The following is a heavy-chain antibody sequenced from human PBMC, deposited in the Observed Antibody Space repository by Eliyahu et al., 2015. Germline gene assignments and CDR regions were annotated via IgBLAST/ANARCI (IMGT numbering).Heavy chain of an antibody. J-gene: IGHJ4*02. CDR1: GFTFSIYW. V-gene: IGHV3-74*03. CDR3: ARTYSGSYGVDY. CDR2: INSEGIIT. D-gene: IGHD1-26*01. Sequence: EVQLVESGXGLVQPGXSLXLSXAXSGFTFSIYWMHWVRQAPGKGLEWVSRINSEGIITTDADSVRGRFTVSRDNARNTVYLQMNSLRAEDTAVYYCARTYSGSYGVDYWGPGILVTVSS.